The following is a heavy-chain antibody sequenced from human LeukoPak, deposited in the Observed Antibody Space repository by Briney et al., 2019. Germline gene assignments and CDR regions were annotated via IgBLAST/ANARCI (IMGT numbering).Heavy chain of an antibody. J-gene: IGHJ4*02. CDR2: ICPDSGAT. CDR1: GYTFTGYY. Sequence: ASVKVSCKASGYTFTGYYMHWVRQAPGQGLEWMGWICPDSGATNYAQKFQGRVTMTRDTSISTAYMELSSLRSDDTAVYFCVREGYSTSSGPLDYWGQGTLVTVSS. D-gene: IGHD6-6*01. V-gene: IGHV1-2*02. CDR3: VREGYSTSSGPLDY.